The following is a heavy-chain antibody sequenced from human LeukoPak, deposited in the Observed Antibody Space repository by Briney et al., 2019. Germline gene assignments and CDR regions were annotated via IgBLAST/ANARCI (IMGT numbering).Heavy chain of an antibody. D-gene: IGHD2-15*01. V-gene: IGHV3-23*01. Sequence: GGSLRLSCAASGFTFSNFAVSWVRQAPGKGLEWVSAISGSGGSTYYADSVKGRFTISRDNSKNTLYLQMNSLRAEDTAVYYCTTLVEVGYYYYGMDVWGQGTTVTVSS. CDR1: GFTFSNFA. CDR3: TTLVEVGYYYYGMDV. CDR2: ISGSGGST. J-gene: IGHJ6*02.